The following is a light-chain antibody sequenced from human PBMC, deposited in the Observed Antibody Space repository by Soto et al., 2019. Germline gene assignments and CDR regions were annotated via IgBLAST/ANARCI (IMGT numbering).Light chain of an antibody. V-gene: IGLV1-36*01. CDR2: YDD. CDR3: AAWDDRLNGYV. CDR1: SSNIGNNA. Sequence: QSVLTQPPSVSEAPRQRVTISCSGSSSNIGNNAVNWYQQLPGKAPKLLIYYDDLLPSGVSDRFSGSKSGTSASLAISGLQSEVEADYYCAAWDDRLNGYVFGTGTKLTVL. J-gene: IGLJ1*01.